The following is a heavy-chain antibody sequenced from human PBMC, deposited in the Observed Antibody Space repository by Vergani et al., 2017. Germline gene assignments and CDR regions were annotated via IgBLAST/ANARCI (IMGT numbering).Heavy chain of an antibody. CDR3: ARDPRGYGGDPEDYYYGMDV. D-gene: IGHD2-21*02. Sequence: QVQLVQSGAEVKKPGSSVKVSCKASGATFRSNTISWVRQVPGQGLEWMGRIIPVLGKTKYAQDFQGRLTITADTSTSTAYMELTSLRSQDTAVYYCARDPRGYGGDPEDYYYGMDVGPRDHGHRLL. J-gene: IGHJ6*02. V-gene: IGHV1-69*08. CDR1: GATFRSNT. CDR2: IIPVLGKT.